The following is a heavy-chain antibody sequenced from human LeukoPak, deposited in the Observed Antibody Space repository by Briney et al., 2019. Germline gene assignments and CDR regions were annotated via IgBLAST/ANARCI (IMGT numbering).Heavy chain of an antibody. V-gene: IGHV3-21*01. CDR2: ISSSSSFM. D-gene: IGHD2-21*01. CDR3: VRVDHSLGKTYFDY. CDR1: GFTFSTYS. J-gene: IGHJ4*02. Sequence: PGGSLRLPCAASGFTFSTYSLNWVHQAPGKGLEWVSSISSSSSFMYYADSVKGRFTISRDNAKNALYLQMNSLRAEDTAVYYCVRVDHSLGKTYFDYWGQGTLVTVSS.